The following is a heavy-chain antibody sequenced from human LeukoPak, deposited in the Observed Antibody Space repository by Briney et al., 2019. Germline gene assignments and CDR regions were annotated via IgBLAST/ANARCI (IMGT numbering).Heavy chain of an antibody. Sequence: PGGSLRLSCAASGFTFSSYSMNWVRQAPGKGLEWVSYISSSSSTIYYADSVKGRFTISRDNAKNSLYLQMNSLRAEDTAVYYWPRYSTTCLDYWAREPWSPSPQ. J-gene: IGHJ4*02. D-gene: IGHD5-18*01. V-gene: IGHV3-48*01. CDR3: PRYSTTCLDY. CDR2: ISSSSSTI. CDR1: GFTFSSYS.